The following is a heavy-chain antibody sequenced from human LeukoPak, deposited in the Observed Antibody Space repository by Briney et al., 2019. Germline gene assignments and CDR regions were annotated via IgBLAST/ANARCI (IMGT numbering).Heavy chain of an antibody. J-gene: IGHJ5*02. CDR2: ISYSGST. CDR1: GGSISRNY. CDR3: ARATIFGVVTRSWFDP. Sequence: KASETLSLTCSVSGGSISRNYWSWIRQSPGKGLEWVGHISYSGSTNYNPSLKSRVTMSVDTSKNQFSLKLSSVTAADTAVYYCARATIFGVVTRSWFDPWGQGTLVTVSS. V-gene: IGHV4-59*12. D-gene: IGHD3-3*01.